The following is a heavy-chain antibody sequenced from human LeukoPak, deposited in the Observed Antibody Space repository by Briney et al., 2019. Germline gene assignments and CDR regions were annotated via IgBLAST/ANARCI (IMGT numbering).Heavy chain of an antibody. J-gene: IGHJ5*02. CDR2: IYPGDSDT. D-gene: IGHD1-26*01. CDR3: ARLCSDGQLQPVGFDP. Sequence: GESLKISCKGSGYSFSGYWIGWVRQMPGKGLEWMGIIYPGDSDTRYSPSFQGQVTISADKSISTAYLQWSSLKASDTAMYYCARLCSDGQLQPVGFDPWGQGTLVTVSS. V-gene: IGHV5-51*01. CDR1: GYSFSGYW.